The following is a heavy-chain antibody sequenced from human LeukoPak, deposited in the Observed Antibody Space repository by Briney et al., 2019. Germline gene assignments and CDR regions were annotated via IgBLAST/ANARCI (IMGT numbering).Heavy chain of an antibody. CDR3: ASAPSDSSGWYHLLYFDC. CDR2: IYYSGST. V-gene: IGHV4-39*07. CDR1: GGSISSSSYY. Sequence: SETLSLTCTVSGGSISSSSYYWGWIRQPPGKALEWIGSIYYSGSTYYNPSLKSRVTISVDTSKNQFSLKLSSVTAADTAVYYCASAPSDSSGWYHLLYFDCWGQGTLVTVSS. D-gene: IGHD6-19*01. J-gene: IGHJ4*02.